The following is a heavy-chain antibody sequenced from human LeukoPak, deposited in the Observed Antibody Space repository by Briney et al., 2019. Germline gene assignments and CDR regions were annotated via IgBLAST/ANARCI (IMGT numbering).Heavy chain of an antibody. Sequence: GASVKVSCKASGYTFTGYYMHWVRQAPGQGLEWMGWINPNSGGTNYAQKFQGRVTMTRDTSISTAYMELTRLRSDDTAVYYCARLGADCSDGTCYSDLKFDYWGQGTLVTVSS. V-gene: IGHV1-2*02. CDR1: GYTFTGYY. CDR3: ARLGADCSDGTCYSDLKFDY. J-gene: IGHJ4*02. CDR2: INPNSGGT. D-gene: IGHD2-15*01.